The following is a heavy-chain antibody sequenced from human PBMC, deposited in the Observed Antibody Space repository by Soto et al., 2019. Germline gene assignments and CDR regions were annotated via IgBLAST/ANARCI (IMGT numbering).Heavy chain of an antibody. Sequence: QITLKESGPTLVKPTQTLTLTCTFSGFSLSTSGVGVGWIRQPPGKALEWLALIYWNDDKRYSPSLKSRLTITKDTSKNPVVLTMTNMDPVDTATYYCAHTKSRFLEWLLSSWFDPWGQGTLVTVSS. D-gene: IGHD3-3*01. CDR2: IYWNDDK. CDR3: AHTKSRFLEWLLSSWFDP. J-gene: IGHJ5*02. CDR1: GFSLSTSGVG. V-gene: IGHV2-5*01.